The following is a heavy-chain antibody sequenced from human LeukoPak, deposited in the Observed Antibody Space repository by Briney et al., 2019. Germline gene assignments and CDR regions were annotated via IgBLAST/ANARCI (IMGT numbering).Heavy chain of an antibody. CDR2: MYHTGTT. CDR3: ARAPRSSHYYYYYMDV. Sequence: SETLSLTCAVSGASISSNNWWNWVRQSPGKGLEWIGEMYHTGTTNYNASLRSRVTVSVDKSKNQFSPKLTSVTAADTAVYYCARAPRSSHYYYYYMDVWGKGTTVTVSS. D-gene: IGHD6-6*01. CDR1: GASISSNNW. J-gene: IGHJ6*03. V-gene: IGHV4-4*02.